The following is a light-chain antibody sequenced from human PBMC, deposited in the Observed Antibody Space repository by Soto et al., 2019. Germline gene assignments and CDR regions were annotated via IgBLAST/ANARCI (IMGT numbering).Light chain of an antibody. J-gene: IGLJ1*01. V-gene: IGLV2-14*01. CDR1: SSDVGGYNY. CDR2: EVT. CDR3: SSYTTRSTYV. Sequence: QSALTQPASVSGSPGQSITISCTGSSSDVGGYNYVSWYQQHPGKAPKLIIFEVTNRPSGVSNRFSASKSGNTASLTISGLQAEDGADYYCSSYTTRSTYVFGTGTKVTVL.